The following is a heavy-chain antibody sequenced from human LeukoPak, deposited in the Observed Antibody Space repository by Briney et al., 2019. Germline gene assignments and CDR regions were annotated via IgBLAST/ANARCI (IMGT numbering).Heavy chain of an antibody. CDR2: INDDGTYT. V-gene: IGHV3-74*01. CDR3: AKDLRTLWFLPVFDY. CDR1: GFTSSSYW. Sequence: PGGSLRLSCALSGFTSSSYWMHWVRQVPGKGLVWVSRINDDGTYTVYADSVKGRFTISRDNAKNTLYLQMNSLRVEDTAVYYCAKDLRTLWFLPVFDYWGQGSLVTVSS. D-gene: IGHD3-10*01. J-gene: IGHJ4*02.